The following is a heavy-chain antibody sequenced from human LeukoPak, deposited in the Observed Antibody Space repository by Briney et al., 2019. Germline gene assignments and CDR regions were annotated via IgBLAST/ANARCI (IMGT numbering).Heavy chain of an antibody. D-gene: IGHD2-21*02. J-gene: IGHJ4*02. V-gene: IGHV1-8*03. Sequence: GASVTVSFKASGYTFTNYHINWVRQAPGPGLEWMTWINPDTGDKGYARKFQDRVTITTDTSISTAYMELSSLSSEDTAVYFCARTTSMTASGYDYWGQGTLVTVSS. CDR2: INPDTGDK. CDR1: GYTFTNYH. CDR3: ARTTSMTASGYDY.